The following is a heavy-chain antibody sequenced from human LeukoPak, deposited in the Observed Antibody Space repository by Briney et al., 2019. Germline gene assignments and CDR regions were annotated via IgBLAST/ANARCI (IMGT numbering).Heavy chain of an antibody. J-gene: IGHJ4*02. D-gene: IGHD6-19*01. V-gene: IGHV3-23*01. Sequence: PGGSLRVSCAGSGFTFSSYAMNWVRQAPGKGQECVSGISGSGGSTYYADSVKGRFSISRDDSKNTLYLQMNSLRAEDTAVYYCAKSPDVAGTGRFDYWGQGTLVTVSS. CDR1: GFTFSSYA. CDR3: AKSPDVAGTGRFDY. CDR2: ISGSGGST.